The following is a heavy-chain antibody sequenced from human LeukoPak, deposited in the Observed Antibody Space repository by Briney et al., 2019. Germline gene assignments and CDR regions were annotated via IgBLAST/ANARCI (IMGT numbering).Heavy chain of an antibody. CDR2: INPYAGGT. CDR1: GYTFTDYF. Sequence: ASVKVSCKASGYTFTDYFVHWVRQAPGQGLEWMGWINPYAGGTNYAQKFQGRVTMTRDTSISTAYMELSRLGSEDTAVYYCARRGLLWFGELVSAFDIWGQGTMVTVSS. V-gene: IGHV1-2*02. D-gene: IGHD3-10*01. CDR3: ARRGLLWFGELVSAFDI. J-gene: IGHJ3*02.